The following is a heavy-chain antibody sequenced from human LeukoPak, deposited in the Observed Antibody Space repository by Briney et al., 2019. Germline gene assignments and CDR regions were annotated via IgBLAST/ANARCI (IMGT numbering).Heavy chain of an antibody. D-gene: IGHD3-10*01. CDR2: ITSSGTYI. CDR3: ARDQYYYGSGSYWHGGFDY. V-gene: IGHV3-21*01. CDR1: GFTFNNYN. Sequence: TGGSLRLSCAASGFTFNNYNMNWVRQAPGRALEWVSSITSSGTYIFYADSVKGRFTISRDNAKNSLYLQMNSLRAEDTAVYYCARDQYYYGSGSYWHGGFDYWGQGTLVTVSS. J-gene: IGHJ4*02.